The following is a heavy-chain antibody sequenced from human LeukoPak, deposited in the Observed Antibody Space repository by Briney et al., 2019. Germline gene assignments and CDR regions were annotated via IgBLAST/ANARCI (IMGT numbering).Heavy chain of an antibody. CDR1: GGSISSSSYY. Sequence: SETLSLTCTVSGGSISSSSYYWRWIRQPPGKGLEWIGSIYYSGSTYYNPSLKSRVTISVDTSKNQFSLKLSSVTAADTAVYYCARRGIVVVPASQGTDYWGQGTLVTVSS. J-gene: IGHJ4*02. V-gene: IGHV4-39*01. CDR2: IYYSGST. D-gene: IGHD2-2*01. CDR3: ARRGIVVVPASQGTDY.